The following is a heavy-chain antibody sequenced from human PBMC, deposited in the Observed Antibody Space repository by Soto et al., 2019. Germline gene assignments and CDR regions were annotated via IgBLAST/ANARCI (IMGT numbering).Heavy chain of an antibody. J-gene: IGHJ4*02. D-gene: IGHD3-22*01. CDR1: GFTFSDYY. Sequence: SCAASGFTFSDYYMSWIRQAPGKGLEWVSYISSSSSYTNYADSVKGRFTISRDNSKKTLYLQMNSLRPEDTALYYCAKDEYYYSRSGYYIFDSWGQGTLVTVSS. V-gene: IGHV3-11*06. CDR2: ISSSSSYT. CDR3: AKDEYYYSRSGYYIFDS.